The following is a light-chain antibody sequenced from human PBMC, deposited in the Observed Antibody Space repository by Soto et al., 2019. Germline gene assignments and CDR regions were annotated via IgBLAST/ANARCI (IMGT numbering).Light chain of an antibody. CDR3: LLYIGGGWV. V-gene: IGLV7-43*01. CDR1: TGAVTSGFY. J-gene: IGLJ3*02. Sequence: QAVVTQEPSLTVSPGGTGTLTCASSTGAVTSGFYPNWFQQKPGQAPRALIYSTSNKYSWTPARFSGSLLGGKAALTLSGVQPEDEAEYYCLLYIGGGWVFGGGTKLTVL. CDR2: STS.